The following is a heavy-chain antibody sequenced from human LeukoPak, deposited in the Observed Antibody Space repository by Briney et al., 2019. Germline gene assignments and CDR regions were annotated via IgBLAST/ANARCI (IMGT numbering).Heavy chain of an antibody. CDR1: GFIFTNYF. V-gene: IGHV3-7*01. CDR2: IKHDGSEK. Sequence: PGGSLRLSCAASGFIFTNYFMSWVRQAPGKGLEWVASIKHDGSEKYYVDSVRGRFTISRDNSKNTLYLQMNSLRAEDTAVYYCARDRYYGSGSSFDYWGQGTLVTVSS. D-gene: IGHD3-10*01. CDR3: ARDRYYGSGSSFDY. J-gene: IGHJ4*02.